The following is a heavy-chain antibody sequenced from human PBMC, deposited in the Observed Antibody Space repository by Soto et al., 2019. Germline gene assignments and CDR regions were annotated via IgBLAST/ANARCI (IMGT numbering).Heavy chain of an antibody. J-gene: IGHJ6*02. CDR2: ISYDGSNK. D-gene: IGHD6-13*01. CDR3: ARGSSSSWYAHYYYGMDV. CDR1: GFTFSSYA. Sequence: GGSLRLSCAASGFTFSSYAMRWVRQAPGKGLEWVAVISYDGSNKYYADSVKGRFTISRDNSKNTLYLQMNSLRAEDTAVYYCARGSSSSWYAHYYYGMDVWGQGTTVTVSS. V-gene: IGHV3-30-3*01.